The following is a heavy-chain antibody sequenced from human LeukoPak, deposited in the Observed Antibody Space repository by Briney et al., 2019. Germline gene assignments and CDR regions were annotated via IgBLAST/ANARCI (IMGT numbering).Heavy chain of an antibody. CDR2: INPSGGST. J-gene: IGHJ4*02. Sequence: GASVEVSCKASGYTFTGYYMHWVRQAPGQGLEWMGWINPSGGSTSYAQKFQGRVTMTRDMSTSTVYMELSSLRSEDTAVYYCARLVGVVVVAAAGYWGQGTLVTVSS. CDR1: GYTFTGYY. CDR3: ARLVGVVVVAAAGY. V-gene: IGHV1-46*01. D-gene: IGHD2-15*01.